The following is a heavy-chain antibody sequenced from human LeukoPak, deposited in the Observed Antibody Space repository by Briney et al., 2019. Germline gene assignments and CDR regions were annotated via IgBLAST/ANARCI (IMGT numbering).Heavy chain of an antibody. J-gene: IGHJ6*03. V-gene: IGHV4-39*07. CDR1: GGSISSTSYY. CDR2: IYYSGST. D-gene: IGHD2/OR15-2a*01. Sequence: SETLSLTCTVSGGSISSTSYYWGWLRQPPGEGLEWIGGIYYSGSTNYNPSLKSRVTISVDTSKNQFSLKLSSVTAADTAVYYCARIRTTLGYYYYYMDVWGKGTTVTISS. CDR3: ARIRTTLGYYYYYMDV.